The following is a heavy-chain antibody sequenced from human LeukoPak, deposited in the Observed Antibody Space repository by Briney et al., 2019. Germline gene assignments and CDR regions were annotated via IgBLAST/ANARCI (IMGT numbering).Heavy chain of an antibody. CDR1: GGSILDSTYY. J-gene: IGHJ5*02. V-gene: IGHV4-39*01. Sequence: SETLSLTCTVSGGSILDSTYYWAWIRQPPGKGLEWISTSFYTGNTHHNPSLKSRVTMSVDTVKNQFSLNLNSVTAADTAVYYCARQSSGYYYGWFDPWGQGTLVTVSS. D-gene: IGHD3-22*01. CDR3: ARQSSGYYYGWFDP. CDR2: SFYTGNT.